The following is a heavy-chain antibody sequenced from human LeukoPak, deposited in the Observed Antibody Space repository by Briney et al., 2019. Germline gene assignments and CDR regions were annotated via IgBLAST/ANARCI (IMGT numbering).Heavy chain of an antibody. CDR2: IGIAGDT. D-gene: IGHD6-19*01. V-gene: IGHV3-13*01. CDR3: VRGGIQVRGIDLFDY. CDR1: GFTFADHD. Sequence: GRSLRLSCAASGFTFADHDMHWVRQSIGRGLEWVSAIGIAGDTHYPDSVKGRFTISRESAKNSVYLQMNSLRVGDTAVYYCVRGGIQVRGIDLFDYWGQGTLVTVSS. J-gene: IGHJ4*02.